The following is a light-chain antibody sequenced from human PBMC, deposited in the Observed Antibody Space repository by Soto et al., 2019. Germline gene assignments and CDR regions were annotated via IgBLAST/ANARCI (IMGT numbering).Light chain of an antibody. Sequence: EIVLTQFPGALSLSPGERVTLSCRASQTVSNTYLAWYQQKSGQAPKFLIYGASNRATGIPDTFSGSESGTDFTLTISRLEPEDFAVYYCQQYDALPPTFGGGTKVEIK. V-gene: IGKV3-20*01. CDR2: GAS. J-gene: IGKJ4*01. CDR1: QTVSNTY. CDR3: QQYDALPPT.